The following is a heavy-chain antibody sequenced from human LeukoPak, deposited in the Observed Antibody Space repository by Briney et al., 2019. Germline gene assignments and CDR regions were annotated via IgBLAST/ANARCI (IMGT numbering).Heavy chain of an antibody. CDR3: ARGQDYGDYTY. Sequence: GGSLRLSCAASGFTFSSYAMSWVRQAPGKGLEWVSAISDSGGSTYYADSVKGRFTISRDNSKNTLYLQMNSLRAEDTAVYYCARGQDYGDYTYWGQGTLVTVSS. CDR2: ISDSGGST. J-gene: IGHJ4*02. D-gene: IGHD4-17*01. V-gene: IGHV3-23*01. CDR1: GFTFSSYA.